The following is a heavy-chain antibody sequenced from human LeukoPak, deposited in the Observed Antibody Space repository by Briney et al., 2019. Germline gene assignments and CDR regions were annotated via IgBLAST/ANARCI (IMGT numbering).Heavy chain of an antibody. V-gene: IGHV4-61*02. CDR3: ASRIAAAGSDFDY. J-gene: IGHJ4*02. Sequence: TSQTLSLTCTVSGGAISSGRYYWRWIRQPAGQGLVWIGRIYTSGSTNYNPSLKSRVTISVDTSKNQFSLKLSSVTAADTAVYYCASRIAAAGSDFDYWGQGTLVTVSS. CDR2: IYTSGST. CDR1: GGAISSGRYY. D-gene: IGHD6-13*01.